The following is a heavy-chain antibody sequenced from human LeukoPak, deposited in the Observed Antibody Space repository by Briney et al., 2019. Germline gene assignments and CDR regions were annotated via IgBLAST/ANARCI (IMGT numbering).Heavy chain of an antibody. CDR1: GGSISSYY. D-gene: IGHD2-2*01. Sequence: PSETLSLTCTVSGGSISSYYWSWIRQPPGKGLEWIGYIYYSGSTNYNPSLKSRVTISVDTSKNQFSLKLSSVTAADTAVYYCARDQYLRYCTSTSCYLFDYWGQGILVTVSS. CDR3: ARDQYLRYCTSTSCYLFDY. CDR2: IYYSGST. V-gene: IGHV4-59*12. J-gene: IGHJ4*02.